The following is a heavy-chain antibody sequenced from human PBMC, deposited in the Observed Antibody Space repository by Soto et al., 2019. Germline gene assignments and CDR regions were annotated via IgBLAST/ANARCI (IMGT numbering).Heavy chain of an antibody. Sequence: QVQLVQSGAEVKKPGASVKVSCKASGYTFTSYGISWVRQAPGQGPEWMGWISVYNGNTNYAQKLQGRVTMTTDTSTSTAYMELRSLRSDDTAVYYCARDAPYSGSYCGADCWGQGTLVTVSS. D-gene: IGHD1-26*01. V-gene: IGHV1-18*01. CDR1: GYTFTSYG. CDR3: ARDAPYSGSYCGADC. J-gene: IGHJ4*02. CDR2: ISVYNGNT.